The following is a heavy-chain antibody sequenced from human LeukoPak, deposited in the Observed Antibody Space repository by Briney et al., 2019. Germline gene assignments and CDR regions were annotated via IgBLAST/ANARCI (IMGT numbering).Heavy chain of an antibody. Sequence: GGSLRLSCAASGFTFSSFALSWVRQAPGKGLEWVSSINTDGSITNYADSVKGRFSISRDNAKNTLYLQMSSLRAEDTAVYYCARDRGPRTGFMVREAYDYWGQGTLVTVSS. J-gene: IGHJ4*02. CDR2: INTDGSIT. CDR1: GFTFSSFA. V-gene: IGHV3-74*01. CDR3: ARDRGPRTGFMVREAYDY. D-gene: IGHD3-10*01.